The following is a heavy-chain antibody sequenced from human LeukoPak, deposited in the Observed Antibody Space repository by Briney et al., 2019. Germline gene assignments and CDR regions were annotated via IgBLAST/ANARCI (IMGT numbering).Heavy chain of an antibody. CDR3: ATVSGVAATNWFDP. CDR1: GGSISSYY. CDR2: IYYSGST. Sequence: SETLSLTCTVSGGSISSYYWSWIRQPPGKGLEWIGYIYYSGSTNYNPSLKSRVTISVDTSKNQFSLKLSSVTAADTAVYYCATVSGVAATNWFDPWGQGTLVTVSS. V-gene: IGHV4-59*01. D-gene: IGHD2-15*01. J-gene: IGHJ5*02.